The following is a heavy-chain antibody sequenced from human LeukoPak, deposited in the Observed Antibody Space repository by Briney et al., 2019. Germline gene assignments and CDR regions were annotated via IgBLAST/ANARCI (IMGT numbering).Heavy chain of an antibody. D-gene: IGHD2-15*01. V-gene: IGHV4-34*01. Sequence: SETLSLTCAVYGGSFSGYYWSWIRQPPGKGLEWIGEINHSGSTNYNPSLKSRVTISVDTSKNQFSLKLSSVTAADTAVYYCARSPYCSGGSCFYAYWGQGTLVTVSS. J-gene: IGHJ4*02. CDR1: GGSFSGYY. CDR3: ARSPYCSGGSCFYAY. CDR2: INHSGST.